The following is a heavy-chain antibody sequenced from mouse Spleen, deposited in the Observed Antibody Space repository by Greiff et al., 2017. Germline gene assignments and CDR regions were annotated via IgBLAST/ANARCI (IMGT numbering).Heavy chain of an antibody. D-gene: IGHD1-1*01. CDR1: GFTFSSYA. Sequence: EVKLVESGGGLVKPGGSLKLSCAASGFTFSSYAMSWVRQTPEKRLEWVATISDGGSYTYYPDNVKGRFTISRDNAKNNLYLQMSHLKSEDTAMYYCARDMDYYGSSLDYWGQGTTLTVSS. J-gene: IGHJ2*01. V-gene: IGHV5-4*01. CDR3: ARDMDYYGSSLDY. CDR2: ISDGGSYT.